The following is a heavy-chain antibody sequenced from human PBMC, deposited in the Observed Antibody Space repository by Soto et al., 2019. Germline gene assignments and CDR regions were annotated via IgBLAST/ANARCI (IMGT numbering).Heavy chain of an antibody. V-gene: IGHV3-7*01. CDR2: IKQDGSEK. J-gene: IGHJ4*02. CDR3: ATEVDGDLDY. D-gene: IGHD4-17*01. CDR1: GFTFSSYW. Sequence: GGSLRLSCAASGFTFSSYWMHWVRQAPGKGLEWVANIKQDGSEKYYVDSVKGRLTISRDNAKNSLYLQMNSLRDEDTAVYYCATEVDGDLDYWGQGTLVTVSS.